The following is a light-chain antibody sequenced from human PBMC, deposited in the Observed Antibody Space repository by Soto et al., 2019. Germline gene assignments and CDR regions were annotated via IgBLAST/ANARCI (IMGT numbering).Light chain of an antibody. CDR3: QKYSGVPVT. J-gene: IGKJ5*01. CDR1: QDINKY. CDR2: SAS. Sequence: IQMTQSPSSLSASVGDGVTITCRASQDINKYLAWYQQRPGTVPKLLIYSASTLKSGVPSRFSGSRSGTDFTLTISSLQPEDVATYYCQKYSGVPVTFGQGTRLEIK. V-gene: IGKV1-27*01.